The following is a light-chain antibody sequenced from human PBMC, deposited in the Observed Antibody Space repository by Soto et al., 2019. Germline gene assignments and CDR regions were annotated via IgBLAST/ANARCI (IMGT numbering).Light chain of an antibody. CDR3: QQYGSSPPRT. CDR2: GAS. J-gene: IGKJ2*01. Sequence: EIVLTQSPGTLSLYPGERATLSCRASQSVSSSYLAWYQQKPGQAPRLLIYGASSGATGIPDRFSGSGSGTDFTLTISRLEPEDFAVYYCQQYGSSPPRTFGQGTKVDIK. CDR1: QSVSSSY. V-gene: IGKV3-20*01.